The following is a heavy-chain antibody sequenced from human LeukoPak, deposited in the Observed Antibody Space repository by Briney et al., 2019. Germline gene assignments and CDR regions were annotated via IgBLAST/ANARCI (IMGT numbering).Heavy chain of an antibody. CDR1: GGTFSSYA. CDR2: IIPIFGTA. CDR3: ARGRWGSGWYFYY. Sequence: ASVKASCKASGGTFSSYAISWVRQAPGQGLEWMGGIIPIFGTANYAQKFQGRVTITTDESTSTAYMELSSLRSEDTAVYYCARGRWGSGWYFYYWGQGTLVTVSS. V-gene: IGHV1-69*05. D-gene: IGHD6-19*01. J-gene: IGHJ4*02.